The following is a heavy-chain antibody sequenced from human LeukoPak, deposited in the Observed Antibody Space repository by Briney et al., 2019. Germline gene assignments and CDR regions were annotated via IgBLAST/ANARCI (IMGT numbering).Heavy chain of an antibody. CDR3: ARGSRSGLSSSIDN. J-gene: IGHJ4*02. Sequence: SETLSLTCAVYGVSFRAYYWSWIRQSPGKGLEWIGEINRSGSSNYNPSLKSRVTMSLDTSKNQFSLRLKSVTAADTALYYCARGSRSGLSSSIDNWGQGTLVTVSS. CDR2: INRSGSS. D-gene: IGHD6-19*01. CDR1: GVSFRAYY. V-gene: IGHV4-34*01.